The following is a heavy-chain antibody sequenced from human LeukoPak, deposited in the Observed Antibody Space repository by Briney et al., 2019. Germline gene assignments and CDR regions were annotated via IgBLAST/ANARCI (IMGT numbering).Heavy chain of an antibody. CDR2: ISSSSTYI. J-gene: IGHJ4*02. Sequence: KTGGSLRLSCAASGFTFDSYGMNWVRQATGKGLEWISSISSSSTYIYYADSVKGRFTISRDNAKNSLYLQMNSLRAEDTAVYYCARAYCSSTRCSYYFDSWGQGTLVTVSS. CDR1: GFTFDSYG. V-gene: IGHV3-21*01. CDR3: ARAYCSSTRCSYYFDS. D-gene: IGHD2-2*01.